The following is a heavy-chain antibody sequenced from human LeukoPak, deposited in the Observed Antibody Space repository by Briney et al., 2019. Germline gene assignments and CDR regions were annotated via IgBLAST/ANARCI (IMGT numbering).Heavy chain of an antibody. Sequence: PSETLSLTCAVYGGSFSGYYWSWICQPPGKGLEWIGEINHSGSTNYNPSLKSRVTISVDTSKNQFSLKLSSVTAADTAVYYCARFYSYDSSGYTRNYWGQGTLVTVSS. D-gene: IGHD3-22*01. CDR1: GGSFSGYY. CDR3: ARFYSYDSSGYTRNY. J-gene: IGHJ4*02. V-gene: IGHV4-34*01. CDR2: INHSGST.